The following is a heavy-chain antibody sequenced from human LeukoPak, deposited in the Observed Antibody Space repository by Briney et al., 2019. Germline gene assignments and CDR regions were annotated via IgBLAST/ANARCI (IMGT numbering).Heavy chain of an antibody. V-gene: IGHV3-23*01. CDR1: GFIFRSYA. J-gene: IGHJ4*02. CDR3: ATFGVIVRNDYYDY. CDR2: ITANGDAT. D-gene: IGHD3-3*01. Sequence: PGGSLRLSCVGSGFIFRSYAVTWVRQAPGKGLEWVSSITANGDATHYADSVKGRFTISRDNSKNTLYLQMSSLRAEDTAVYYCATFGVIVRNDYYDYWGQGALVAVSS.